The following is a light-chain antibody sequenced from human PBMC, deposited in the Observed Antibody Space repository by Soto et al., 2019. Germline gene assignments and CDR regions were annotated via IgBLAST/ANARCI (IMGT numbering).Light chain of an antibody. CDR3: QHYDWSLTWT. J-gene: IGKJ1*01. CDR2: GAS. Sequence: EIVMTQSPATLSVSPGERATLTCRASQSVSSSLAWYQQKPGQAPRLLIYGASTRATGIPARFSGSRSGTEFTLTISSLQSEDFAVYYCQHYDWSLTWTFGPGTKVEVK. CDR1: QSVSSS. V-gene: IGKV3-15*01.